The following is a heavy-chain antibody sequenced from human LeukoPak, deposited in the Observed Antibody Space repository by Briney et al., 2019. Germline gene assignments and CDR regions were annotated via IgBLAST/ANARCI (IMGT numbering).Heavy chain of an antibody. CDR1: GGSINIGGYY. J-gene: IGHJ2*01. CDR2: IHTSGST. Sequence: SQTLSLTCSVSGGSINIGGYYWTWIRQLPGKGLEWIGQIHTSGSTNYNPSLESRVTMSLDTSKNQFSLKVSSVTAADTAVYYCTRRDFTTNWSFDLWGRGSHVTVSS. D-gene: IGHD3-22*01. CDR3: TRRDFTTNWSFDL. V-gene: IGHV4-61*09.